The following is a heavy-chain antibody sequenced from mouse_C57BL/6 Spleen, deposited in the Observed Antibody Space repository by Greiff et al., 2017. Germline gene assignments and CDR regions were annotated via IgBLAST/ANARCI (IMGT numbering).Heavy chain of an antibody. CDR3: ARCSSGYVAWFAY. D-gene: IGHD3-2*02. CDR1: GYAFSSSW. Sequence: QVQLQQSGPELVKPGASVKISCKASGYAFSSSWMNWVKQRPGKGLEWIGRIYPGDGDTNYNGKFKGKATLTADKSSSTAYMQLSSLTSEDSAVYFCARCSSGYVAWFAYWGQGTLVTVSA. CDR2: IYPGDGDT. V-gene: IGHV1-82*01. J-gene: IGHJ3*01.